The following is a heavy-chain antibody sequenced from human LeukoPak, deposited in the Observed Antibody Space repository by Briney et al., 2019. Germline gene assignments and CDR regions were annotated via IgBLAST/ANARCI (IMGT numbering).Heavy chain of an antibody. V-gene: IGHV4-38-2*01. CDR3: ARHTSTVSGVLTSPYY. CDR1: GYSISNGYY. CDR2: IYHSGST. D-gene: IGHD3-3*01. J-gene: IGHJ4*02. Sequence: SETLSLTCAVTGYSISNGYYWGWIRQPPGKGLEWIGSIYHSGSTYYNPSLKSRVTISVDTSKNQFSLKLSSVTAADTAVYYCARHTSTVSGVLTSPYYWGRGTLVTVSS.